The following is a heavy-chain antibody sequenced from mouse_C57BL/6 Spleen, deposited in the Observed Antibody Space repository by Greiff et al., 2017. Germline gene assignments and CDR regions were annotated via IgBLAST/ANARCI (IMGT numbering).Heavy chain of an antibody. J-gene: IGHJ3*01. D-gene: IGHD1-1*01. CDR1: GFTFSDYG. Sequence: EVMLVESGGGLVKPGGSLKLSCAASGFTFSDYGMHWVRQAPEQGLEWVAYISSGSSTIYYADTVKGRFTISRDNAKNTLFLQVTSLRSEDTAMYYCARNYGSDWFAYWGQGTLVTVSA. CDR2: ISSGSSTI. CDR3: ARNYGSDWFAY. V-gene: IGHV5-17*01.